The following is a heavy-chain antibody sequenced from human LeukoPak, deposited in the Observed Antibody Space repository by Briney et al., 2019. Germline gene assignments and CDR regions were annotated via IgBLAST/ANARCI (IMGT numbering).Heavy chain of an antibody. CDR3: ASDSPYYGMDV. V-gene: IGHV3-74*01. CDR2: INSDGSAT. Sequence: PGGSLRLSCAASGFPFSSYWMHWVRQVPGKGLLWVSRINSDGSATIYADSVRGRLTISRDNAKNTLYLQMSGLRVDDTAVYHCASDSPYYGMDVWGQGTTVTVSS. CDR1: GFPFSSYW. J-gene: IGHJ6*02.